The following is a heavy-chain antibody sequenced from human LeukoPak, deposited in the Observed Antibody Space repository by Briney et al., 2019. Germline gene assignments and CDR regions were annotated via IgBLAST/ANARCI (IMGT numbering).Heavy chain of an antibody. CDR3: SRDGHTGMYV. J-gene: IGHJ6*02. V-gene: IGHV3-49*04. CDR1: RFIFSDYA. D-gene: IGHD2-21*01. Sequence: GGSLRLSCTASRFIFSDYAIRWVRQAPGKGLEWVGFVRSRAYGGTIEYAASVKGRFTVSRDDSKSIAYLQMNSLKAEDTAVYYCSRDGHTGMYVWGQGTTVTVSS. CDR2: VRSRAYGGTI.